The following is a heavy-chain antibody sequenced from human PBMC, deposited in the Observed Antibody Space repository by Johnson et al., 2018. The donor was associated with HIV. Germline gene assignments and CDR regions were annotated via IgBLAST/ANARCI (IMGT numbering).Heavy chain of an antibody. J-gene: IGHJ3*02. Sequence: QMQLVESGGGVVQPGGSLRLSCAASGFTFSSYGMHWVRQAPGKGLEWVAFIRYDGSNKYYADSVKGRFTISRDNSKNTLYLQMNSLRAEDTALYYCAREGGGSLDDAFDIWGQGTMVTVSS. CDR2: IRYDGSNK. CDR3: AREGGGSLDDAFDI. CDR1: GFTFSSYG. V-gene: IGHV3-30*02. D-gene: IGHD1-26*01.